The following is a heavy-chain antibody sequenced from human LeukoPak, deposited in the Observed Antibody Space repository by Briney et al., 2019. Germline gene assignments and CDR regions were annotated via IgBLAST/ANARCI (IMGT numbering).Heavy chain of an antibody. V-gene: IGHV1-69*04. CDR1: GGTFSSYA. D-gene: IGHD5-12*01. CDR3: AKLVATSKTTDY. Sequence: SVKVSCKASGGTFSSYAISWVRQAPGQGLEWMGRIIPILGVANYAQKFQGRVTITADKSTSTAYMELSSLRSEDTAVYYCAKLVATSKTTDYWGQGTLVTVSS. CDR2: IIPILGVA. J-gene: IGHJ4*02.